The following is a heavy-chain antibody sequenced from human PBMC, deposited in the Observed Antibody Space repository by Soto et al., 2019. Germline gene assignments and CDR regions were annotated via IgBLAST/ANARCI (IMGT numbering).Heavy chain of an antibody. V-gene: IGHV5-10-1*01. D-gene: IGHD6-13*01. CDR1: GYSFTSYL. Sequence: GESLKISCKGSGYSFTSYLIRWVRQMPGKGLEWMGRIDPSDSYTNYSPYFQGHVTISADKSISTAYLQWSSLKASDTAMYYCARHHFTIGIAAASDYWGQGTLVTVSS. J-gene: IGHJ4*02. CDR2: IDPSDSYT. CDR3: ARHHFTIGIAAASDY.